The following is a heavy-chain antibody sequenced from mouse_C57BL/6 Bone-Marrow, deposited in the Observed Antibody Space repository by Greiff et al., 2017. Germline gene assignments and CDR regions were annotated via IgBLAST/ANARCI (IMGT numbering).Heavy chain of an antibody. J-gene: IGHJ2*01. Sequence: VTLKVSGAELVRPGASVKLSCTASGFNIKDDYMHWVKQRPEQGLEWIGWIDPENGDTEYASKFQGKATITADTSSNTAYLQLSSLTSEDTAVYYCTTVWYFDYWGQGTTLTVTA. CDR3: TTVWYFDY. CDR2: IDPENGDT. D-gene: IGHD2-10*02. CDR1: GFNIKDDY. V-gene: IGHV14-4*01.